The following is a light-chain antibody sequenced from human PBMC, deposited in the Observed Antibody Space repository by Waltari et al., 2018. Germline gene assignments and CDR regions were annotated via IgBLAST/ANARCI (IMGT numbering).Light chain of an antibody. V-gene: IGLV2-14*01. Sequence: QSALTQPASVSGSPGQSITISCTGTSSDVGLYDFVSWFQQHPGKAPKVMLSKVNNRPSGVSNRFSGSKSANTASLTISGLQAEDEADYYCSSYTRRSYWVFGGGTQLTVL. CDR2: KVN. J-gene: IGLJ3*02. CDR1: SSDVGLYDF. CDR3: SSYTRRSYWV.